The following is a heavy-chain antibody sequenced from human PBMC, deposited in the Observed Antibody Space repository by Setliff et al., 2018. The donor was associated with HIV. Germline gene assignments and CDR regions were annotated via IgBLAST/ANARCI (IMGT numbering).Heavy chain of an antibody. J-gene: IGHJ4*02. CDR2: ISYSTGYI. V-gene: IGHV3-21*01. CDR3: ARGVAAAGTDY. CDR1: GFTFSNYN. Sequence: GGSLRLSCAASGFTFSNYNMNWVRQAPGKGLEWVSSISYSTGYIYYADSVKGRFTISRDNAKSSLYLQMNSLRAEDTAVYYCARGVAAAGTDYWGQGTLVTVSS. D-gene: IGHD6-13*01.